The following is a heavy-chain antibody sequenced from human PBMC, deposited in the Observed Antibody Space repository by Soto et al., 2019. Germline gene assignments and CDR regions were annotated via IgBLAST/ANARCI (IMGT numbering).Heavy chain of an antibody. CDR2: IYYSGST. CDR1: GGSISSYY. CDR3: ARPKSGGWFDP. V-gene: IGHV4-59*08. J-gene: IGHJ5*02. D-gene: IGHD3-10*01. Sequence: SETLSLTCTVSGGSISSYYWSWIRQPPGKGLEWIGYIYYSGSTNYNPSLKSRVTISVDTSKNQFSLKLSSVTAADTAVYYCARPKSGGWFDPWGQGTLVTVSS.